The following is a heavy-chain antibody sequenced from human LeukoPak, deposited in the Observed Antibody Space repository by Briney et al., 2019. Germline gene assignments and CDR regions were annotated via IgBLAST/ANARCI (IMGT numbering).Heavy chain of an antibody. Sequence: SGGSLRLSCAASGFTVSSNYMRWVRQAPGKGLEWVSNIYSGGRTHYADSVRGRFTVSRDNSKNTLYLQMNSLRTEDTAVYYCARERHGRLVHWGQGTLVTVSS. CDR2: IYSGGRT. CDR3: ARERHGRLVH. CDR1: GFTVSSNY. J-gene: IGHJ4*02. D-gene: IGHD6-25*01. V-gene: IGHV3-66*02.